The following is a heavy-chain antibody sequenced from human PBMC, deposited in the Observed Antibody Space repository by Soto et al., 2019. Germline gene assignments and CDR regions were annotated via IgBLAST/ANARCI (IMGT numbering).Heavy chain of an antibody. V-gene: IGHV4-30-4*01. D-gene: IGHD2-15*01. Sequence: PSETLSLTCTVSGGSISSGNYYWSWIRQPPGKGLEWIGFISYSGSTYYSTSLKSRVTISVDTSKSQFSLNLSFVTAADTAVYYCARHTPAISISDHWGQGTLVTVSS. CDR2: ISYSGST. CDR3: ARHTPAISISDH. CDR1: GGSISSGNYY. J-gene: IGHJ4*02.